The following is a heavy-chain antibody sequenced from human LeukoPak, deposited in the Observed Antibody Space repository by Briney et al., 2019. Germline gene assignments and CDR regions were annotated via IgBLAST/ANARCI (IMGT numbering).Heavy chain of an antibody. CDR1: GYTFTNYY. D-gene: IGHD2-21*02. J-gene: IGHJ5*02. Sequence: ASVKVSCKTSGYTFTNYYVHWVRQTPGQWLEWMGWLNPNSGGTNYAQNLQGRVTMTRDTSISTAYMELSSLRSDDTAIYYCARVPWCGGYCSNWFDPWGQGTLVTVSS. CDR2: LNPNSGGT. V-gene: IGHV1-2*02. CDR3: ARVPWCGGYCSNWFDP.